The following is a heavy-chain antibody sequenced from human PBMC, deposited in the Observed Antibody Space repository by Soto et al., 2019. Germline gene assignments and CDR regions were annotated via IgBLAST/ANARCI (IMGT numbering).Heavy chain of an antibody. D-gene: IGHD1-26*01. CDR2: IIPIFGTA. V-gene: IGHV1-69*06. Sequence: QVQLVQSGAEVKKPGSSVKVSCKASGGTFSSYAISWVRQAPGQGLEWMGGIIPIFGTANYAQKFQGRVTITADISRSTAYRELGSLRSGDTAVYFCARGGGVGATTGWDWGQGTLVTVSS. J-gene: IGHJ4*02. CDR1: GGTFSSYA. CDR3: ARGGGVGATTGWD.